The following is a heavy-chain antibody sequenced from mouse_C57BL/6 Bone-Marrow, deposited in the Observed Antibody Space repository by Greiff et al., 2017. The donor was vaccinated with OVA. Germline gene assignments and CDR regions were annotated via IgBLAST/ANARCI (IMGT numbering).Heavy chain of an antibody. V-gene: IGHV1-15*01. CDR2: IDPETGGT. Sequence: VQLKESGAELVRPGASVTLSCKASGYTFTDYEMHWVQQTPVHGLEWIGAIDPETGGTAYNQKFKGKAILTADKSSSTDYMELRSLTSEDSAVYYCTRGYSNYYAMEYWGQGTSVTVSA. D-gene: IGHD2-5*01. J-gene: IGHJ4*01. CDR1: GYTFTDYE. CDR3: TRGYSNYYAMEY.